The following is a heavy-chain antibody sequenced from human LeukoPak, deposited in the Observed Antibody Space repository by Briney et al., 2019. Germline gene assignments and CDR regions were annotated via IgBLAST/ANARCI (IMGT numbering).Heavy chain of an antibody. CDR2: ISYDGSNK. Sequence: AGKSLRLSCAASGFTFTNYGIHWVRQAPGRGLEWVAFISYDGSNKYYGDSVKGRFTISRDNSKNTLDLQMNSLGAEDTAVYYCARDEFSKSSTYYYFYGLGVWGQGTPVTVS. CDR3: ARDEFSKSSTYYYFYGLGV. CDR1: GFTFTNYG. J-gene: IGHJ6*02. D-gene: IGHD6-6*01. V-gene: IGHV3-33*01.